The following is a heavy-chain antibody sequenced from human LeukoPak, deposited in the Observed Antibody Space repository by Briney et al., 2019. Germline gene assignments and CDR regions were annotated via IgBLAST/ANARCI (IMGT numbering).Heavy chain of an antibody. CDR1: GFSVSNKY. D-gene: IGHD4-17*01. Sequence: GGSQRLSCVAYGFSVSNKYMSWVRQAPGKGLEWVSVIYSGGSTFSAGSVKGRFTISRDNSKNTLYLQMNSLRAEDTAVYYCAREDQLRSLDYWGQGTLVTVSS. CDR3: AREDQLRSLDY. V-gene: IGHV3-66*01. J-gene: IGHJ4*02. CDR2: IYSGGST.